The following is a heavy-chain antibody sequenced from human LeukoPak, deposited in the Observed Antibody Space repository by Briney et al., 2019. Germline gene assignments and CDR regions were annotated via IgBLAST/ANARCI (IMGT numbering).Heavy chain of an antibody. J-gene: IGHJ4*02. CDR2: IRSKAYGGTT. CDR3: TRGSPIVATTPYYFDY. CDR1: RFTFGDYA. D-gene: IGHD5-12*01. V-gene: IGHV3-49*03. Sequence: GGSLRLSCTASRFTFGDYAMTWFRQAPGKGLEWVGFIRSKAYGGTTEYAASVKGRFTISRDYSGSIAYLQMNSLKTEDTAVYYCTRGSPIVATTPYYFDYWGRGTLVTVSS.